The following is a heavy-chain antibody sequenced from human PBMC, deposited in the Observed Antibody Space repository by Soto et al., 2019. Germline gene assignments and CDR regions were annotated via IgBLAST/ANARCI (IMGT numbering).Heavy chain of an antibody. D-gene: IGHD2-15*01. CDR3: ARXTKTYCPGGSCNWFDP. CDR2: IYYSGTT. V-gene: IGHV4-30-4*08. Sequence: QVQLQESGPRLVKPSQTLSLTCSVSGGSINNDGSFWAWIRQSPGKGLEWIGYIYYSGTTYYNPSLRSRLSISVDTSKNQFSLKLTSVTAADTALYYCARXTKTYCPGGSCNWFDPWGQGILVSVSS. CDR1: GGSINNDGSF. J-gene: IGHJ5*02.